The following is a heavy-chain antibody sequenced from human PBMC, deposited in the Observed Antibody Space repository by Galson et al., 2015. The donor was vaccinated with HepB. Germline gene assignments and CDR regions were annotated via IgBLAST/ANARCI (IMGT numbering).Heavy chain of an antibody. D-gene: IGHD3-3*01. V-gene: IGHV3-23*01. CDR2: ISGSGGST. CDR1: GFTFSSYA. Sequence: SLRLSCAASGFTFSSYAMSWVRQAPGKGLEWVSAISGSGGSTYYADSVKGRFTISRDNSKNTLYLQMNSLRAEDTAVYYCAKEEARGFLEWSAGYFDYWGQGTLVTVSS. J-gene: IGHJ4*02. CDR3: AKEEARGFLEWSAGYFDY.